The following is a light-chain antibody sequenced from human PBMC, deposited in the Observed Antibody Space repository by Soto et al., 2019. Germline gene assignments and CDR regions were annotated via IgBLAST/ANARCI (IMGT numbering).Light chain of an antibody. J-gene: IGKJ4*01. V-gene: IGKV3-15*01. Sequence: EIVMTQSPATLSVSPGERATLSCRASQSVSSNLAWYQQKPGQAPRLLIYGASTRATGIPARFSGSGSGTEFTLPISSLQSEDFAVYYCQQYNIWPLTFGGGTKVEIK. CDR1: QSVSSN. CDR3: QQYNIWPLT. CDR2: GAS.